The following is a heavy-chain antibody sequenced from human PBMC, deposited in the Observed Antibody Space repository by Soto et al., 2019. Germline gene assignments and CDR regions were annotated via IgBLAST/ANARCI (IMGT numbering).Heavy chain of an antibody. CDR3: AKVSKELAFQYYFDY. J-gene: IGHJ4*02. CDR1: GFTFVDYA. CDR2: ISGSGGSP. V-gene: IGHV3-23*04. D-gene: IGHD1-1*01. Sequence: EVQLVETGGGLIQPGGSLRLSCAASGFTFVDYAMSWVRQAAGKGLQWVSTISGSGGSPYYADSVRGRFTISRDNSRNTLYLQMNSLRAEDTAVYYCAKVSKELAFQYYFDYWGQGTLVTVSS.